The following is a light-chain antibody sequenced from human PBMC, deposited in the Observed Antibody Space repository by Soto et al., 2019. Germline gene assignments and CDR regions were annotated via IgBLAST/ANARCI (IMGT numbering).Light chain of an antibody. V-gene: IGLV2-14*01. CDR1: SGDVGGYDY. J-gene: IGLJ2*01. Sequence: QSALTQPASVSGSPGQSITISCAGTSGDVGGYDYVSWYQQHPGKAPKLIIFEVTNRPSGVSSRFSGSKSGNTASLTISGLQAEDEADYYCCSYTTTTTIFGGGTKVTVL. CDR3: CSYTTTTTI. CDR2: EVT.